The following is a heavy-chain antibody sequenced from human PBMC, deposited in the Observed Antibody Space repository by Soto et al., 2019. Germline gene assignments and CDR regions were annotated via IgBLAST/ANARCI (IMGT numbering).Heavy chain of an antibody. CDR3: ARLVEGYCSSTSCYRWFDP. D-gene: IGHD2-2*02. J-gene: IGHJ5*02. V-gene: IGHV4-39*01. CDR2: IYYSGST. CDR1: GGSISSSSYY. Sequence: SETLSLTGTVSGGSISSSSYYWGWIRQPPGKGLEWIGSIYYSGSTYYNLSLKSRVTISVDTSKNQFSLKLSSVTAADTAVYYCARLVEGYCSSTSCYRWFDPWGQGTLVTVSS.